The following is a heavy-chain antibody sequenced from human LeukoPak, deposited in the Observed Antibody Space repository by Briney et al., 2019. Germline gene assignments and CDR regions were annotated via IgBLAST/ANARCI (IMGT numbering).Heavy chain of an antibody. Sequence: PSGGSLRLSCAASGFTFSSYAMSWVRQAPGKGLEWVAVISYDGSNKYYADSVKGRFTISRDNSKNTLYLQMNSLRAEDTAVYYCARGLTTPYGSGSYSAPFDYWGQGTLVTVSS. V-gene: IGHV3-30-3*01. CDR3: ARGLTTPYGSGSYSAPFDY. J-gene: IGHJ4*02. CDR1: GFTFSSYA. CDR2: ISYDGSNK. D-gene: IGHD3-10*01.